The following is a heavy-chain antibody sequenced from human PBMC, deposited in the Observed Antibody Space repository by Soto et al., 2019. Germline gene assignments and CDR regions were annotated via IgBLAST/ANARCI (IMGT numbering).Heavy chain of an antibody. CDR3: ARHSSPYSYSDWFDP. J-gene: IGHJ5*02. CDR2: ISYSETP. CDR1: GGSVSSPGFH. V-gene: IGHV4-39*01. D-gene: IGHD1-26*01. Sequence: QLQLHESGPRLVKPSETLSLTCTVSGGSVSSPGFHWGWIRQPPGKGLQWVGTISYSETPYSNPTLQRRVTISVDTSKNQFSLKLSSVTAADPAVYYCARHSSPYSYSDWFDPWGQGTLVTVSS.